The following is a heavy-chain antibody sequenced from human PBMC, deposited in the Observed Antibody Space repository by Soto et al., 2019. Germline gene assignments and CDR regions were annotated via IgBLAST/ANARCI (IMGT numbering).Heavy chain of an antibody. V-gene: IGHV3-72*01. CDR1: GFTFSDHY. Sequence: EVQLVESGGGLVQPEGSLRHSRAASGFTFSDHYMDWVRQAPGKGLEWVGRIKNKANSYTTEYAAHVKGRFIISRDDSKNSLFLQMNRLKTDDTAVYYCTRVRLGRSRSSDYWGQGILVTVSS. J-gene: IGHJ4*02. CDR2: IKNKANSYTT. CDR3: TRVRLGRSRSSDY. D-gene: IGHD6-19*01.